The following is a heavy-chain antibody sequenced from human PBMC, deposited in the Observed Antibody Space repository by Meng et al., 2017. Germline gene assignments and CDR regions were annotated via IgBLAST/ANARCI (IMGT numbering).Heavy chain of an antibody. D-gene: IGHD1-26*01. Sequence: SETLSLTCAVYGGSFSGYYWSWIRQPPGKGLEWIGEINHSGSTNYNPSLKSRVTISVDTSKNQFSLKLSSVTAADTAVYYCARMSLVVGATYDGYYYYYGMDVWGQGTTVPVSS. J-gene: IGHJ6*02. CDR3: ARMSLVVGATYDGYYYYYGMDV. V-gene: IGHV4-34*01. CDR1: GGSFSGYY. CDR2: INHSGST.